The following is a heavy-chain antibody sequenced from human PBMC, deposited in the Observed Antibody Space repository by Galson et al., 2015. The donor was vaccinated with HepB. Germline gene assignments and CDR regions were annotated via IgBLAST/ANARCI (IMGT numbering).Heavy chain of an antibody. Sequence: SLRLSCAASGFTFPNFAMSWVRQAPGKGLEWVAGISRSGQSTHYADSVKGRFTISRDNSKNTLYLQVTSLRGEDMALYYCTKDREAPYDFLYYFDYWGQGTLVTVSS. CDR3: TKDREAPYDFLYYFDY. V-gene: IGHV3-23*01. D-gene: IGHD3/OR15-3a*01. CDR2: ISRSGQST. J-gene: IGHJ4*02. CDR1: GFTFPNFA.